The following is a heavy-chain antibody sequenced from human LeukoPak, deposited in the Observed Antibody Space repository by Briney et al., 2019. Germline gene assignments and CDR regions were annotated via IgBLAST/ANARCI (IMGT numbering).Heavy chain of an antibody. CDR1: GFTFTSSA. D-gene: IGHD6-6*01. CDR2: IVVGSGNT. Sequence: SVKVSCKASGFTFTSSAVQWVRQARGQRLEWMGWIVVGSGNTNYAQKFQERVTITRDMSTSTAYMELSSLRSEDTAVYYCAADREDSSSSGFDPWGQGTLVTVPS. V-gene: IGHV1-58*01. CDR3: AADREDSSSSGFDP. J-gene: IGHJ5*02.